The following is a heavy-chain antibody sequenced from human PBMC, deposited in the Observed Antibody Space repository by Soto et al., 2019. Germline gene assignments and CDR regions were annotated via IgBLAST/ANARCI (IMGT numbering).Heavy chain of an antibody. CDR2: IRGSGGST. V-gene: IGHV3-23*01. Sequence: GGSLRLSCAGTVFTFSSYDMSWVRQAPGKGLEWVSTIRGSGGSTYYADSVKGRFTISRDNSKNTLYLQMNSLRAEDTAVYYCAKAKSSGWYFSDYWGQGTLVTVSS. CDR1: VFTFSSYD. CDR3: AKAKSSGWYFSDY. D-gene: IGHD6-19*01. J-gene: IGHJ4*02.